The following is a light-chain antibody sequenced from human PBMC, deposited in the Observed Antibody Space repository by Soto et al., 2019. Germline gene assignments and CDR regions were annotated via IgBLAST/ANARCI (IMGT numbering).Light chain of an antibody. CDR1: SSDVGGYNY. CDR3: SSYAGSNNLGV. J-gene: IGLJ1*01. V-gene: IGLV2-8*01. CDR2: EVS. Sequence: QSALTQPPSACGSPGQSGTISCTGTSSDVGGYNYVSWYQQHPGKAPKLMIYEVSKRPSGVPDRFSGSKSGNTASLTVSGLQAEDEADYYCSSYAGSNNLGVFGTGTKVTVL.